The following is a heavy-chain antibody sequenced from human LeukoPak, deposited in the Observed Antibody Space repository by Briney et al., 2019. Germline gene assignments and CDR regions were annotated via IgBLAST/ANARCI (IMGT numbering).Heavy chain of an antibody. CDR3: ASSGSGSYYKSPAFKYYYYGMDV. CDR2: IYYSGST. D-gene: IGHD3-10*01. CDR1: GGSISSGDYY. J-gene: IGHJ6*02. Sequence: SETLSLTCTVSGGSISSGDYYWSWIRQPPGKGLEWIGYIYYSGSTYYNPSLKSRVTISVDTSKNQFSLKLNSVTAADTAVYYCASSGSGSYYKSPAFKYYYYGMDVWGQGTTVTVSS. V-gene: IGHV4-30-4*01.